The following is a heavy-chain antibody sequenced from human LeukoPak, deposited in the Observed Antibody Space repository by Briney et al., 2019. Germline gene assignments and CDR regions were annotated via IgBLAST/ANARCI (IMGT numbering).Heavy chain of an antibody. CDR2: ISYTGTYI. J-gene: IGHJ4*02. CDR1: GFIFSSYA. Sequence: GGSLRLSCAASGFIFSSYAMHWVRQAPGKGLEWVSSISYTGTYIYYADSLKGRFTISRDNAKSSLYLQMNSLRAEDTAVYYCARDRATSAGDFFDYWGQGTLVTVSS. D-gene: IGHD2-2*01. CDR3: ARDRATSAGDFFDY. V-gene: IGHV3-21*01.